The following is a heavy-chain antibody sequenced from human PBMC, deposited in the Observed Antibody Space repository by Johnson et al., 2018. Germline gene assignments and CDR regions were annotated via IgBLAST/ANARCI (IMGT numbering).Heavy chain of an antibody. CDR3: AKVQQPGYYYGMDV. D-gene: IGHD6-6*01. V-gene: IGHV3-74*02. Sequence: VQLVESGGGLVQPGRSLRLSCAASGLTFSSYWMTWVRQAPGKGLEWVSRITSDGRTTNYADSVKGRFTISRDNARNTLYLQMNSLRAEETALYYCAKVQQPGYYYGMDVWGQGTTVTVSS. J-gene: IGHJ6*02. CDR1: GLTFSSYW. CDR2: ITSDGRTT.